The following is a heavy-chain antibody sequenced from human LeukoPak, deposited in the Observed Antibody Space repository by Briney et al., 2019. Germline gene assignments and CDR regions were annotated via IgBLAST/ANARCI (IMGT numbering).Heavy chain of an antibody. V-gene: IGHV4-34*01. CDR2: INHSGST. D-gene: IGHD3-10*01. CDR3: ARRGKRLLWFGETFSFDY. CDR1: GGSISSYY. Sequence: SETLSLTCTVSGGSISSYYWSWIRQPPGKGLEWIGEINHSGSTNYNPSLKSRVTISVDTSKNQFSLKLSSVTAADTAVYYCARRGKRLLWFGETFSFDYWGQGTLVTVSS. J-gene: IGHJ4*02.